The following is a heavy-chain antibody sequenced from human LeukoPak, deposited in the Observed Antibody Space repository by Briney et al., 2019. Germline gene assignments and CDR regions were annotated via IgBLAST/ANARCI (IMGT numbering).Heavy chain of an antibody. CDR1: GYSFSTYG. Sequence: GESLKISCKGSGYSFSTYGIGWVRQMPGKGLEWMGIIYPGDSDTRYSPSFQGQVTISADKSINTAYLQWSNLKASDTAMYFCARDAIVGATQGYFDLWGRGTLVTVSS. CDR3: ARDAIVGATQGYFDL. J-gene: IGHJ2*01. CDR2: IYPGDSDT. D-gene: IGHD1-26*01. V-gene: IGHV5-51*01.